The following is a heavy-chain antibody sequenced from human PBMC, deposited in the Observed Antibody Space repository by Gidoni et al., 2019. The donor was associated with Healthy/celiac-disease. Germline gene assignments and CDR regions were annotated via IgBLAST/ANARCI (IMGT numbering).Heavy chain of an antibody. D-gene: IGHD6-13*01. V-gene: IGHV3-9*01. J-gene: IGHJ4*02. CDR1: GFTFDISA. Sequence: EVQLVESVGGVVQPGRSLILSCAASGFTFDISAMHWVRQAPGKGLAWVSGISWNSGSIGYADSVKGRFTISRDNAKNSLYLQMNSLRAEDTALYYCAKDPSAGTGYWGQGTLVTVSS. CDR2: ISWNSGSI. CDR3: AKDPSAGTGY.